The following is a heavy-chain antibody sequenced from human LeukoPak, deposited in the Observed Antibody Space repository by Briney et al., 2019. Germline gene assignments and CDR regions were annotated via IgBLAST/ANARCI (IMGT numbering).Heavy chain of an antibody. V-gene: IGHV4-59*01. CDR2: IYYSGST. CDR3: ARDVSPCYYYDSSGYSGYYMDV. J-gene: IGHJ6*03. Sequence: SETLFLTCTVSGGSISSYYWSWIRQPPGKGLEWIGYIYYSGSTNYNPSLKSRVTISVDTSKNQFSLKLSSVTAADTAVYYCARDVSPCYYYDSSGYSGYYMDVWGKGTTVTVSS. D-gene: IGHD3-22*01. CDR1: GGSISSYY.